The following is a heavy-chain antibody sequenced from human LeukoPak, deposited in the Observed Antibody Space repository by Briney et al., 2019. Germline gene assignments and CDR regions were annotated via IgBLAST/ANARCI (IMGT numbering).Heavy chain of an antibody. V-gene: IGHV3-73*01. Sequence: GGSLKLSCAASGFTFSGSAMHWVRQASGKGLEWVGRIRSKANSYATAYAASVKGRFTISRDDSKNTAYLQMNSLKTEDTAVYYCTRHSMGATDYYYGMDVWGQGTTVTVSS. CDR3: TRHSMGATDYYYGMDV. CDR2: IRSKANSYAT. D-gene: IGHD1-26*01. CDR1: GFTFSGSA. J-gene: IGHJ6*02.